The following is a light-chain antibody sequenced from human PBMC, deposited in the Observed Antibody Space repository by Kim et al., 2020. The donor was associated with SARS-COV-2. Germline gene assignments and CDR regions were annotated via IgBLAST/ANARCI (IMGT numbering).Light chain of an antibody. J-gene: IGLJ1*01. V-gene: IGLV2-14*04. CDR3: GSYTSTNTYV. CDR2: DVT. Sequence: SSGTGTRRYVGVHNVFSWCQQHPGRAPKLMIYDVTERPSGVSNRFSGSKSGNTASLTISGLQAEDEADYYCGSYTSTNTYVFGTGTKVTVL. CDR1: RRYVGVHNV.